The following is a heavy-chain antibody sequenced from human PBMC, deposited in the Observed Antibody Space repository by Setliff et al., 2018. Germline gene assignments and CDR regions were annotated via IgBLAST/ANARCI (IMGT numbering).Heavy chain of an antibody. D-gene: IGHD3-10*01. CDR3: ARQKSTGSGNNWFDP. V-gene: IGHV5-51*01. Sequence: GESLKISCKGSGFSFTDFWIGWVRQMPGKGLEWMGLIYAGDSDTRYNPSFQGRVTMSADKSINTAYLQWSSLKASDTAIYYCARQKSTGSGNNWFDPWGQGTLVTRLL. CDR2: IYAGDSDT. CDR1: GFSFTDFW. J-gene: IGHJ5*02.